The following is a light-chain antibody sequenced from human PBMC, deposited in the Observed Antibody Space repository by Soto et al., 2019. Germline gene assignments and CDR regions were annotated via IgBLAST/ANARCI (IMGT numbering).Light chain of an antibody. CDR3: QQYNKWPPIT. Sequence: EIVMSQSPATLSVSPGERATLSCRASQSVSSNLAWYQQKPGQAPRILIYDTSTRATGIPARFSGSGSGTEFTLTISSLQSEDFAVYYCQQYNKWPPITFGQGTRLEIK. CDR2: DTS. J-gene: IGKJ5*01. V-gene: IGKV3-15*01. CDR1: QSVSSN.